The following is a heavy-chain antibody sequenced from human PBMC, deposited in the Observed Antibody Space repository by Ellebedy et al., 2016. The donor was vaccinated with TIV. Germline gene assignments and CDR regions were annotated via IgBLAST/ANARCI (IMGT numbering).Heavy chain of an antibody. J-gene: IGHJ6*02. V-gene: IGHV4-39*01. CDR2: IYYTGTT. Sequence: SETLSLTXSVSGGSVSSRNYYWGWIRQPPGKGPEWIGNIYYTGTTFYNPSLRSRVTISVDTSKNQFSLKLSSVTAADTAQYYCARIWFGDLFSPEGDVWGQGTTVTV. CDR3: ARIWFGDLFSPEGDV. D-gene: IGHD3-10*01. CDR1: GGSVSSRNYY.